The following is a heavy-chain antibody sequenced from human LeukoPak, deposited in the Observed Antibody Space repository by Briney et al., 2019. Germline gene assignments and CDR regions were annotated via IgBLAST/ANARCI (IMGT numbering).Heavy chain of an antibody. CDR3: AKGTLEPTIMFLDS. V-gene: IGHV3-30*04. Sequence: GGSLRLSCAASGFTFSSYAMHWVRQAPGKGLEWVAVISYDGSNKYYADSVKGRFTISRDNSKNTLILQMNSLRAEDTAVYYCAKGTLEPTIMFLDSWGQGTLVIVSS. J-gene: IGHJ4*02. CDR1: GFTFSSYA. D-gene: IGHD3/OR15-3a*01. CDR2: ISYDGSNK.